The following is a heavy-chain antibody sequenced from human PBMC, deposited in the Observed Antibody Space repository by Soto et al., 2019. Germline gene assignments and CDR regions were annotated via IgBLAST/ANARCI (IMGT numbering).Heavy chain of an antibody. CDR2: IRSDGTAT. CDR1: GFSLNNYW. CDR3: AKGPAIVLVPAAMNYYYGMDV. D-gene: IGHD2-2*01. J-gene: IGHJ6*02. Sequence: GGSLRLACVASGFSLNNYWMPWVRQDPGMGLVWVSSIRSDGTATQYADSVNGRFTVSRDNTKNTLYLQMTSLRAEDTAVYYCAKGPAIVLVPAAMNYYYGMDVWGQGTTVTVSS. V-gene: IGHV3-74*01.